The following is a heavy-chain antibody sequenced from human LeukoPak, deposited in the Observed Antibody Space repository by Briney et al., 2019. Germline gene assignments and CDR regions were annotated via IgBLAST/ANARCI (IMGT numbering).Heavy chain of an antibody. D-gene: IGHD3-22*01. CDR1: GFTFSSYS. Sequence: PGGSLRLSCAASGFTFSSYSMNWVRQAPGKGLEWVSSISSSSSYIYYADSVKGRFTISRDNAKNSLYLQMNSLRAEDTAVYYCARGGPTTYYYDSSGYYYWFDPWGQGTLVTVSS. V-gene: IGHV3-21*01. J-gene: IGHJ5*02. CDR2: ISSSSSYI. CDR3: ARGGPTTYYYDSSGYYYWFDP.